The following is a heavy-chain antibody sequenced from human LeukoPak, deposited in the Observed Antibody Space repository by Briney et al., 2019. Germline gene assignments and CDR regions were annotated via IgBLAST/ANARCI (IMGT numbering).Heavy chain of an antibody. CDR3: ARGGPFPSGSSSREYYLDY. CDR1: GYDFINDG. D-gene: IGHD6-6*01. V-gene: IGHV1-18*01. Sequence: ASVKVSCKXSGYDFINDGISWVRQAPRQGLEWMGRRSIYNGNTDYKLQGRVTMTTDTSTSTAYMEVRSLRSDDTAVYYCARGGPFPSGSSSREYYLDYWGQGTLVTVSS. CDR2: RSIYNGNT. J-gene: IGHJ4*02.